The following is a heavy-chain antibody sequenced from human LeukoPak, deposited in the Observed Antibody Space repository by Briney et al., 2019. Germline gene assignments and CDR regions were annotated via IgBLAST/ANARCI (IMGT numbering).Heavy chain of an antibody. Sequence: GGSLRLSCAASGFTFSSYSLQWVRQAPGKGLEYVSAINTNGGSTYYANSVKGRFTISRDNSKNTLYLQMGSLRAEDIAVYYCARIPVYWYFDLWGRGTLVTVSS. V-gene: IGHV3-64*01. CDR3: ARIPVYWYFDL. CDR1: GFTFSSYS. J-gene: IGHJ2*01. CDR2: INTNGGST. D-gene: IGHD2-2*02.